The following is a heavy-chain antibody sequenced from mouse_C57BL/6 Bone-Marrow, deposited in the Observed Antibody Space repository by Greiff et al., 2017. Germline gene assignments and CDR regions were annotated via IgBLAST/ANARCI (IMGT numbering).Heavy chain of an antibody. CDR3: ALFITTPFDY. D-gene: IGHD1-1*01. J-gene: IGHJ2*01. CDR1: GFNINDYY. Sequence: VQLKESGAELVKPGASVKLSCTASGFNINDYYMHWVKQRTEQGLEWIGRIAPEDGETKYAPKFQGKATITADTSSNTAYLQLSSLTSEDTAVYYCALFITTPFDYWGQGTTLTVSS. CDR2: IAPEDGET. V-gene: IGHV14-2*01.